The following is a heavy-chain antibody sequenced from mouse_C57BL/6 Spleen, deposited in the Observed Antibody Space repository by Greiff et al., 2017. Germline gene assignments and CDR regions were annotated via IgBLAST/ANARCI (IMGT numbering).Heavy chain of an antibody. Sequence: QVQLQQPGAELVKPGASVKMSCKASGYTFTSYWITWVKQRPGQGLEWIGDIYPGSGSTNYNEKFKSKATLTVDTSSSTAYMQLSSLTSEDSAVYYCARGEDYGSSPAWFAYWGQGTLVTVSA. J-gene: IGHJ3*01. V-gene: IGHV1-55*01. CDR2: IYPGSGST. D-gene: IGHD1-1*01. CDR1: GYTFTSYW. CDR3: ARGEDYGSSPAWFAY.